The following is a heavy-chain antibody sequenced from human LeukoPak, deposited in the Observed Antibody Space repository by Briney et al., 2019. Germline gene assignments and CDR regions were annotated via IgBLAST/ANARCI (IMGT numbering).Heavy chain of an antibody. CDR3: ARGGLILRYFVDYYYYYMDV. D-gene: IGHD3-9*01. CDR2: INPNSGGT. Sequence: ASVKVSCKASGYIFIGYYTHWVRKAPGKGLEWMGRINPNSGGTKYAQKFQGRVTMTRDTSISTAYMELSRLRSDDTAVYYCARGGLILRYFVDYYYYYMDVWGKGTTVTVSS. CDR1: GYIFIGYY. V-gene: IGHV1-2*06. J-gene: IGHJ6*03.